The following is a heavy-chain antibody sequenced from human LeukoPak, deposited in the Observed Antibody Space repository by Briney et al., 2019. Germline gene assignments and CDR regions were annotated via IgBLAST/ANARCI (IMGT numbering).Heavy chain of an antibody. CDR2: ISPSGGTT. CDR3: APRGATRNFDY. J-gene: IGHJ4*02. V-gene: IGHV3-23*01. CDR1: GFIFSSYA. Sequence: PGGSLRLSCAASGFIFSSYAMSWIRQAPGKGLEWVSGISPSGGTTIYADSVKGRLTMSRDNSKNTLYLQMNSLRAEDTAVYYCAPRGATRNFDYWGQGTLVSVSS. D-gene: IGHD6-6*01.